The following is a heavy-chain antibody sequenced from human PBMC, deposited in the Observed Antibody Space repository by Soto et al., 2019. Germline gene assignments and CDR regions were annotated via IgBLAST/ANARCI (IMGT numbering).Heavy chain of an antibody. J-gene: IGHJ5*02. CDR2: ISAYNGNT. CDR1: GYTFTSYG. D-gene: IGHD2-21*02. CDR3: ARSILAYCGGDCYSFFWFDP. Sequence: ASVKVSCKASGYTFTSYGISWVRQAPGQGLEWMGWISAYNGNTNYAQKLKGRVTMTTDTSTSTAYMELRSLRSDDTAVYYCARSILAYCGGDCYSFFWFDPWGQGTLVTVSS. V-gene: IGHV1-18*01.